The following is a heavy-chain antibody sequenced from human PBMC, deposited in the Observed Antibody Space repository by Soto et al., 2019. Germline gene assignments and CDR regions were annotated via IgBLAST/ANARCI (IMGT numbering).Heavy chain of an antibody. D-gene: IGHD2-2*01. CDR1: GGSISSGGYY. CDR2: IYYSGST. V-gene: IGHV4-31*03. Sequence: QVQLQESGPGLVKPSQTLSLTCTVSGGSISSGGYYWSWIRQHPGKGLEWIGYIYYSGSTFYNPSLKSRVTISVDTSKTQFSLKLSSLTAADTAVYYCARVSCISTSCYAYYYYGMDVWGQGTTVTVAS. J-gene: IGHJ6*02. CDR3: ARVSCISTSCYAYYYYGMDV.